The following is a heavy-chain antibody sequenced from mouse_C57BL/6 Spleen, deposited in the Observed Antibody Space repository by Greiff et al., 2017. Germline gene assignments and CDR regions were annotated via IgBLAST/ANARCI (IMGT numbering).Heavy chain of an antibody. CDR2: IYPGDGDT. CDR3: ARYNQAWFAY. Sequence: QVQLQQSGPELVKPGASVKISCKASGYAFSSSWMNWVKQRPGKGLEWIGRIYPGDGDTNYNGKFKGKATLTADKSSSTAYMQLSSLTSEDSAVYFCARYNQAWFAYWGQGTLVTVSA. J-gene: IGHJ3*01. CDR1: GYAFSSSW. V-gene: IGHV1-82*01. D-gene: IGHD1-3*01.